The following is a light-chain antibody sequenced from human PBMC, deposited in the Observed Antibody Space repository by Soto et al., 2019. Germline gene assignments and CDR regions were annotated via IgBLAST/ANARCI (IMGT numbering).Light chain of an antibody. CDR1: QSVSSN. CDR2: GAS. CDR3: QQYNKWPPYI. V-gene: IGKV3-15*01. Sequence: EIVMTQSPANLSVSPRERATLSCRASQSVSSNLAWYQQKPGQGPRLLIYGASTRAKRIPARFSGSGSGTEFTLTINSLQSEDFGVYYCQQYNKWPPYIFGQGTKLEIK. J-gene: IGKJ2*01.